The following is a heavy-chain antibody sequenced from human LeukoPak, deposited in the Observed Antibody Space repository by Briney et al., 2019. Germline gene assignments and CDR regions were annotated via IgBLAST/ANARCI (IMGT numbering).Heavy chain of an antibody. CDR1: GFTFSTYG. CDR2: IWYDGSTK. D-gene: IGHD4-11*01. J-gene: IGHJ4*02. Sequence: HPGRSLRLSCAASGFTFSTYGMHWVRQAPGKGLEWVAIIWYDGSTKYYAESVKGRFTISRDNSQNMLYLQMNSLRAEDTAVYYCARVSAYSNYFDFWGQGTLVTVSS. CDR3: ARVSAYSNYFDF. V-gene: IGHV3-33*01.